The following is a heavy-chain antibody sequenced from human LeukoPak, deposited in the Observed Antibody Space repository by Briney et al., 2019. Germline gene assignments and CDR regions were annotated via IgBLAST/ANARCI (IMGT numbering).Heavy chain of an antibody. CDR2: IYYSGST. CDR1: GGSISSHY. D-gene: IGHD5-24*01. J-gene: IGHJ4*02. V-gene: IGHV4-59*11. CDR3: ARDERRDGYSLFDY. Sequence: SETLSLTCTVSGGSISSHYWSWIRQPPGKGLEWIGYIYYSGSTNYNPSLKSRVTISVDTSKNQFSLKLSSVTAADTAVYYCARDERRDGYSLFDYWGQGTLVTVSS.